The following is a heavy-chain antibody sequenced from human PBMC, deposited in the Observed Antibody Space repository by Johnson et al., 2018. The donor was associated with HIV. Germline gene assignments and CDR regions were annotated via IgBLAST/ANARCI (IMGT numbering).Heavy chain of an antibody. Sequence: VQLVESGGGLVKPGGSLRVSCAASGFTFSKVWMNWVRQAPGKGLEWVARIRSKTDGGTIEYAAPVKGRFTVSRDDSKNTLYRQMKSMKTEDTTVYYCSTAVREPLTTYYNAFDVGGQGARVTVSS. V-gene: IGHV3-15*07. CDR3: STAVREPLTTYYNAFDV. D-gene: IGHD3-22*01. CDR1: GFTFSKVW. J-gene: IGHJ3*01. CDR2: IRSKTDGGTI.